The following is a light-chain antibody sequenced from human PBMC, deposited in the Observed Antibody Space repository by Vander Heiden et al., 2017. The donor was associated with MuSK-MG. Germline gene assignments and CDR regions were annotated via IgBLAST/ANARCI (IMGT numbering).Light chain of an antibody. V-gene: IGKV1-39*01. CDR2: AAS. J-gene: IGKJ1*01. Sequence: DIQMTQSPSSLSASVGDRVTITCRASQSISSYLNSYQQKPGKAPKLLIYAASSLQSAVPSRLRGSGSGTDFTLTISRLQPEDFATYYSQLSYSTPKTFGQGTKVXIK. CDR1: QSISSY. CDR3: QLSYSTPKT.